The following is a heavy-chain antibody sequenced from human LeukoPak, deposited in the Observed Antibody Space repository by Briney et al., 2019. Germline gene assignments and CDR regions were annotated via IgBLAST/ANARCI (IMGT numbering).Heavy chain of an antibody. CDR3: ARRQDSHDY. Sequence: SQTLSLTCTVSGVSIANTFYYWNWLRQPAGKGLEWIGRIYTTGSTDYNPSLKRRVTISLDTARNQFSLKLSSVTAADTAVYYCARRQDSHDYWGQGTLVTVSS. V-gene: IGHV4-61*02. D-gene: IGHD5-18*01. CDR2: IYTTGST. J-gene: IGHJ4*02. CDR1: GVSIANTFYY.